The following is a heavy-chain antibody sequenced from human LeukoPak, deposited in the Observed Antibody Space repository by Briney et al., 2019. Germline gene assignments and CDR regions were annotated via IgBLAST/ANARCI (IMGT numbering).Heavy chain of an antibody. D-gene: IGHD6-25*01. CDR3: AKDTFERLSSFDY. CDR2: ISWNSGSI. Sequence: PGGSLRLSCAASGFTFDDYAMHWVRHAPGKGLEWVSGISWNSGSIGYADSVKGRFTISRDNAKNSLYLQMNSLRAEDTALYYCAKDTFERLSSFDYWGQGTLVTVPS. V-gene: IGHV3-9*01. CDR1: GFTFDDYA. J-gene: IGHJ4*02.